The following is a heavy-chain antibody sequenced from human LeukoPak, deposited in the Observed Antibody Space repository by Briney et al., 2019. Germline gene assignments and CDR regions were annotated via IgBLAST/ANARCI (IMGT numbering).Heavy chain of an antibody. CDR3: ARAVAGTHWFDP. Sequence: GALRPFCAASGFTLSNYEMHWVRQASGKGLEWVSGIDIPGNTYYPDSVKGRFTMSRESAENSLYLQMNSLRAGDTAVYYCARAVAGTHWFDPWGQGTLVIVSS. D-gene: IGHD6-19*01. CDR1: GFTLSNYE. V-gene: IGHV3-13*01. J-gene: IGHJ5*02. CDR2: IDIPGNT.